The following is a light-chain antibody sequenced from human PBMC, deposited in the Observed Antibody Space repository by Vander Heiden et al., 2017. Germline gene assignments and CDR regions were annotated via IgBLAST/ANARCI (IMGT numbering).Light chain of an antibody. Sequence: DIQMTQSPPSLSASVGDRVTITCRASQSIGDYLNWYQQKPEKAPKLLIFAASTLASGVPSRFSGSGSGTEFTLTISRLQPEDFAVYYCLQSDSYPYTFGRGTKLEIK. CDR1: QSIGDY. V-gene: IGKV1-39*01. J-gene: IGKJ2*01. CDR2: AAS. CDR3: LQSDSYPYT.